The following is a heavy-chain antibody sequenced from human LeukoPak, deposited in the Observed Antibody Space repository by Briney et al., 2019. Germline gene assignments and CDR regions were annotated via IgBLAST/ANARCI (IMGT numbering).Heavy chain of an antibody. J-gene: IGHJ4*02. D-gene: IGHD3-10*01. Sequence: GASVKVSCKVSGYTLTELSMHWVRQAPGKGLEWMGGFDPEDGETIYAQKFQGRVTMTRNTSISTAYMELSSLRSEDTAVYYCARGDRLLWFGELLSNWGQGTLVTVSS. CDR3: ARGDRLLWFGELLSN. V-gene: IGHV1-24*01. CDR1: GYTLTELS. CDR2: FDPEDGET.